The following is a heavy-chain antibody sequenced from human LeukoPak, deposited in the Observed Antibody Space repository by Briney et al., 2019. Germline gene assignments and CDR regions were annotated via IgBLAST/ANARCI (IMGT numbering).Heavy chain of an antibody. CDR1: GESFSGYY. Sequence: SETLSLTCVVYGESFSGYYWSWIRQHPGKGLEWIGYIYYSGSTYYNPSLKSRVTISVDTSKNQFSLKLSSVTAADTAVYYCARESSGGSSSNDAFDIWGQGTMVTVSS. CDR2: IYYSGST. V-gene: IGHV4-31*11. J-gene: IGHJ3*02. CDR3: ARESSGGSSSNDAFDI. D-gene: IGHD1-26*01.